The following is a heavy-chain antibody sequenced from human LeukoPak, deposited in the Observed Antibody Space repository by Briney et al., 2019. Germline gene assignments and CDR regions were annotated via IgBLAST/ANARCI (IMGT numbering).Heavy chain of an antibody. CDR3: ARRSGRNYYGMDV. J-gene: IGHJ6*02. CDR1: GGSISSYY. V-gene: IGHV4-59*08. D-gene: IGHD2-15*01. Sequence: PSETLSLTCTVSGGSISSYYWSWIRQPPGKGLERIGYIYYSGSTNYNPSLKSRVTISVDTSKNQFSLKLSSVTAADTAVYYCARRSGRNYYGMDVWGQGTTVTVSS. CDR2: IYYSGST.